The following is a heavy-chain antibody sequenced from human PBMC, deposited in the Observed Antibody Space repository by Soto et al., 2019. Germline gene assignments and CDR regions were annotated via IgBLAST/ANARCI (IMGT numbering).Heavy chain of an antibody. CDR3: ARGEQYRGRIFDY. V-gene: IGHV6-1*01. CDR1: GDSVSSNSAG. J-gene: IGHJ4*01. Sequence: QTLSLTCAITGDSVSSNSAGWSWVRQSPSRGLEWLGRTYYRSKWYYEYAVSVRGRITINPDTSKNQYSLQLNSVTPEETAVYFCARGEQYRGRIFDYWGQGTLVTVSS. D-gene: IGHD1-26*01. CDR2: TYYRSKWYY.